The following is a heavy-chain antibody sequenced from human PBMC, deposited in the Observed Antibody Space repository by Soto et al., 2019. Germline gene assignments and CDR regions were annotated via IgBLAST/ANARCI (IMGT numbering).Heavy chain of an antibody. D-gene: IGHD1-26*01. CDR1: GFTFSNAW. V-gene: IGHV3-15*01. CDR3: TTDGATYPPGAFDY. J-gene: IGHJ4*02. CDR2: IKSKTDGGTT. Sequence: GGSLRLSCAASGFTFSNAWMSWVRQAPGKGLEWVGRIKSKTDGGTTDYAAPVKGRFTISRDDSKNTLYLQMNSLKTEDTAVYYCTTDGATYPPGAFDYWGQGTLVTVSS.